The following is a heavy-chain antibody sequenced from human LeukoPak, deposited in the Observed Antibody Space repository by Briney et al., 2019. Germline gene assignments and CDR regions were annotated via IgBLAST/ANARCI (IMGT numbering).Heavy chain of an antibody. CDR1: GGSISSGDYY. V-gene: IGHV4-30-4*01. J-gene: IGHJ6*02. Sequence: SETLSLTCTVSGGSISSGDYYWSWIRQPPGKGLEWIGYIYYSGSTYYNPSLKSRVTISVDTSKNQFSLKLSSVTAADTAVYYCAREQVAASDYYYYGMDVWGQGTTVTVSS. D-gene: IGHD2-15*01. CDR2: IYYSGST. CDR3: AREQVAASDYYYYGMDV.